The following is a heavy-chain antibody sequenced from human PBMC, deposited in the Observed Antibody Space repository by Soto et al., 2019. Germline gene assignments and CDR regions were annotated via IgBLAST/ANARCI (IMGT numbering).Heavy chain of an antibody. CDR3: AKGKQLVRIKYYYMDV. J-gene: IGHJ6*03. Sequence: GGSLRLSCAASGFTFSSYAMSWVRQAPGKGLEWVSAISGSGGSTYYADSVKGRFTISRDNSKNTLYLQMNSLRAEDTAVYYCAKGKQLVRIKYYYMDVWGKGTTVTVSS. V-gene: IGHV3-23*01. D-gene: IGHD6-6*01. CDR1: GFTFSSYA. CDR2: ISGSGGST.